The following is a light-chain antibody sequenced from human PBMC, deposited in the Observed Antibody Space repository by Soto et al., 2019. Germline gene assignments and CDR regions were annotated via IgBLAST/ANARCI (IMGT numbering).Light chain of an antibody. V-gene: IGKV1-5*01. J-gene: IGKJ5*01. Sequence: DIQMTQSPSTLSASAGYSGTITSRASQHIRNWLAWYQQTPGKAPNPLIYDASSLKSGVPARFSGSGSGTEFTLTISSVQPDDFATYYCQQYNTYSTFGQGTRLEI. CDR3: QQYNTYST. CDR1: QHIRNW. CDR2: DAS.